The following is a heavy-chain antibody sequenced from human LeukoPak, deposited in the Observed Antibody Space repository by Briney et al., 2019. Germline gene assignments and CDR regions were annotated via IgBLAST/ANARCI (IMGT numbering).Heavy chain of an antibody. Sequence: GGSLRLSCAASGFTFSNYGMNWVRQAPGKGLEWVSSISSSSSYIYYTHSVKGRFTISRDNAKNSLYLQMNSLRAEDTAVYYCAGELPYYYLWAFDIWGQGTMVTVSS. J-gene: IGHJ3*02. CDR3: AGELPYYYLWAFDI. V-gene: IGHV3-21*01. D-gene: IGHD3-3*01. CDR1: GFTFSNYG. CDR2: ISSSSSYI.